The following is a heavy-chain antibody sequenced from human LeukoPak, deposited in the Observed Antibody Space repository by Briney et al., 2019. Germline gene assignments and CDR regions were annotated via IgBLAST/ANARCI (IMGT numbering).Heavy chain of an antibody. V-gene: IGHV4-4*07. CDR1: GGSISSYY. CDR2: IYTSGST. D-gene: IGHD1-26*01. J-gene: IGHJ3*02. Sequence: SETLSLTCTVSGGSISSYYWSWIRQPAGKGLEWIGRIYTSGSTNYNTSLKSRVTMSVDTSKNQFSLKLSSVTAADTAVYYCAREYLVGAISDAFDIWGQGTMVTVSS. CDR3: AREYLVGAISDAFDI.